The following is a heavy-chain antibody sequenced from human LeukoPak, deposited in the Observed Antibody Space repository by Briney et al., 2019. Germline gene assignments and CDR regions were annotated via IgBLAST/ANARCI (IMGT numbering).Heavy chain of an antibody. J-gene: IGHJ4*02. D-gene: IGHD3-10*01. CDR3: TRAVSYSNVYYFDY. V-gene: IGHV3-49*04. CDR1: GFTFGDYA. Sequence: GGSLRLSCTASGFTFGDYAMSWVRQPPGKGLEWVGFIRSKAYGGTTEYAASVKGRFTISSDDSKSIAYLQMNSLNTEDTAVYYCTRAVSYSNVYYFDYWGQGTLVTVSS. CDR2: IRSKAYGGTT.